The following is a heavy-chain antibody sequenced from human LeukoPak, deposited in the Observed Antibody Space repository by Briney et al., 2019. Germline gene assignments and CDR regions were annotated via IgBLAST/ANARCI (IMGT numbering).Heavy chain of an antibody. V-gene: IGHV1-8*03. J-gene: IGHJ6*03. CDR1: GYTFTSYD. Sequence: ASVKVSCKASGYTFTSYDINWVRQATGQGLEWMGWMNPNSGNTGYAQKFQGRVTITRNTSISTAYMELNSLRSEDTAVYYCARVTVNENYYYYMDVWGKGTTVTVSS. CDR3: ARVTVNENYYYYMDV. CDR2: MNPNSGNT. D-gene: IGHD4-11*01.